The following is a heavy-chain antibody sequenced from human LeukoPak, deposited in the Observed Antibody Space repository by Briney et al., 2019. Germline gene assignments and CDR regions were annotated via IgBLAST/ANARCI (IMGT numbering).Heavy chain of an antibody. CDR1: GGSMSTYY. D-gene: IGHD4-11*01. CDR2: IYTSGIT. CDR3: ARLLRYSNYFDS. J-gene: IGHJ4*02. Sequence: PSETLSLTCTVSGGSMSTYYWSWIRQPPGRGLEWIGHIYTSGITNYNPSLKSRVTMSVDTSKNQFSLKLTSVTAADTAVYYCARLLRYSNYFDSWGQGTLVTVSS. V-gene: IGHV4-4*09.